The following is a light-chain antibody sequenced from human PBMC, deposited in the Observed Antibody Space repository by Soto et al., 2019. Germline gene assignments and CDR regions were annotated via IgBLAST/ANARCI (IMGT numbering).Light chain of an antibody. J-gene: IGKJ3*01. V-gene: IGKV3-11*01. CDR3: QQRSNWPPFT. CDR2: DAS. Sequence: TQSPSTLSLSPGERATLSCRASQSLSSYLAWYQQKPGQAPRLLIYDASNRATGIPARFSGSGSGTDFTLTISSLEPEDFALYYCQQRSNWPPFTFGPGTKVDIK. CDR1: QSLSSY.